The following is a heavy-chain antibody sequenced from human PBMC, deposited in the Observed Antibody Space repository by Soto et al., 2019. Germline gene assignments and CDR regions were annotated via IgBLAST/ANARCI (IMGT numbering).Heavy chain of an antibody. J-gene: IGHJ6*02. CDR2: ISSSGSTI. V-gene: IGHV3-48*03. D-gene: IGHD2-2*01. CDR1: GFTFSSYE. Sequence: EVQLVESGGGLVQPGGSLRLSCAASGFTFSSYEMNWVRQAPGKGLEWVSYISSSGSTIYYADSVKGRFTISRDNAKNSLYLQMNSLRAEDTAVYYCASSPCTSCPGYYYYYGMDVWGQGTTLTVSS. CDR3: ASSPCTSCPGYYYYYGMDV.